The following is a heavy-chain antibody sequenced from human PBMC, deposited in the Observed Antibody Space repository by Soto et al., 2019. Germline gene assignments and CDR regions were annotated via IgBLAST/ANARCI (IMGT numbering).Heavy chain of an antibody. CDR2: ISAYNSNT. V-gene: IGHV1-18*01. D-gene: IGHD2-21*01. CDR1: GYTFTDFG. J-gene: IGHJ4*02. Sequence: QGQLVQSGAEVKKPGASVKVSCKASGYTFTDFGISWVRQAPGQGLEWMGWISAYNSNTNYAQKVQGRVTMTTDTSTSTAYMELRNLTSDDTAVYYCARDSGNLGNGAYFFDYWGQGTLVTVSS. CDR3: ARDSGNLGNGAYFFDY.